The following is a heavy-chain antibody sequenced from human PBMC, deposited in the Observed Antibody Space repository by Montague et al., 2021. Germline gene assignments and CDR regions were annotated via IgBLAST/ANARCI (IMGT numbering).Heavy chain of an antibody. D-gene: IGHD6-19*01. CDR1: GGPLSGYY. CDR3: ARGLFGTVNGQYSGCWYHFDK. J-gene: IGHJ4*02. V-gene: IGHV4-34*01. CDR2: INHSGSA. Sequence: SETLSLTCGLSGGPLSGYYWSWIRQPPAPGLEWIGNINHSGSATSNSSLTNRVPISVGTSTTQFFLDLTSVTAADTAMYFCARGLFGTVNGQYSGCWYHFDKWGQGTMVTVSS.